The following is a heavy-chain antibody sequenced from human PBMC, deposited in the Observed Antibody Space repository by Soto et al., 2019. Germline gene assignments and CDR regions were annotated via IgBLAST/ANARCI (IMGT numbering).Heavy chain of an antibody. J-gene: IGHJ4*02. Sequence: QVQLQESGPGLVKPSETLSLTCTVSGGSISSYYWSWIRQPPGKGLEWIGYIYYSGSTNYNPSLKSLVTISVDTSKNQFSLKLSSVTAADTAVYYCARDAGMGYSSGWVDYWGQGTLVTVSS. CDR3: ARDAGMGYSSGWVDY. CDR1: GGSISSYY. CDR2: IYYSGST. D-gene: IGHD6-19*01. V-gene: IGHV4-59*01.